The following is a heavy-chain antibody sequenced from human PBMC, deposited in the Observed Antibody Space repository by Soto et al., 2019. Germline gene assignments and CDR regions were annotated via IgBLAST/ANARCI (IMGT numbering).Heavy chain of an antibody. CDR1: EFTFSNYA. D-gene: IGHD3-22*01. J-gene: IGHJ4*02. V-gene: IGHV3-23*01. Sequence: PAGSLRLSCTASEFTFSNYAMSWVRQAPGKGLEWVSAISYGGGTTYYADSVKGRFTISRDNSKNTLYLQMNSLRAEDTAVYYCAKNPGYYYDSTGYHFDYWGQGT. CDR3: AKNPGYYYDSTGYHFDY. CDR2: ISYGGGTT.